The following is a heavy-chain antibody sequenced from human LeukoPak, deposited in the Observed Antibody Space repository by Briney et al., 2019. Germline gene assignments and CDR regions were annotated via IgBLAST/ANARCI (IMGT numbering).Heavy chain of an antibody. Sequence: SETLSLTCNVTGGSLRSYYWSWIRQPPGKGLEWIGYIYYSGSTNYNPSLKSRVTISVDTSKNQFSLKLSSVTAADTAVYYCARDSPGYSAFDIWGQGTMVTVSS. V-gene: IGHV4-59*01. D-gene: IGHD5-18*01. J-gene: IGHJ3*02. CDR3: ARDSPGYSAFDI. CDR2: IYYSGST. CDR1: GGSLRSYY.